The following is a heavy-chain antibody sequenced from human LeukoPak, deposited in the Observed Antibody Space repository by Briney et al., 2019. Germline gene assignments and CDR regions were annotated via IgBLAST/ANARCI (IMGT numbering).Heavy chain of an antibody. J-gene: IGHJ4*02. V-gene: IGHV3-30-3*02. Sequence: GGSLRLSCAASGFTFSSYAMHWVRQAPGKGLEWVAVMSSDGSKKYYADSVKGRFTISRDNSKNTLYLQMNSLRAEDAAVYYCAKKFTGTTVISGDYFDYWGQGTLVTVSS. CDR3: AKKFTGTTVISGDYFDY. D-gene: IGHD4-17*01. CDR1: GFTFSSYA. CDR2: MSSDGSKK.